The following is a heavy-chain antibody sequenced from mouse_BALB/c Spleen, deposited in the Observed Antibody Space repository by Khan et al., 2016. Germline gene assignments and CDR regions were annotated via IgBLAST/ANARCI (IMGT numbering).Heavy chain of an antibody. CDR1: GDSITSGY. Sequence: EVKLLESGPSLVKPSQTLSLTCSVTGDSITSGYWNWIRKFPGNNLEYMGYISYSDDTYYNPSLESRISITRDTSKNQYYLQLISMTTEDTATYYCATYDGYYFDYWGQGTTLTVSS. CDR2: ISYSDDT. D-gene: IGHD2-3*01. V-gene: IGHV3-8*02. J-gene: IGHJ2*01. CDR3: ATYDGYYFDY.